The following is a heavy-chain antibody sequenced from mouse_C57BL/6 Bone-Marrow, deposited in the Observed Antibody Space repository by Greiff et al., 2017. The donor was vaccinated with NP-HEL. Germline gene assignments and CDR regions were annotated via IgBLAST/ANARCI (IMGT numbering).Heavy chain of an antibody. V-gene: IGHV1-42*01. CDR1: GYSFTGYY. D-gene: IGHD1-1*01. CDR2: INPSTGGT. J-gene: IGHJ3*01. Sequence: EVQLQQSGPELVKPRASVKISCKASGYSFTGYYMNWVKQSPEKSLEWIGEINPSTGGTTYNQKFKAKATLTVDKSSSTAYMQLKSLTSEDSAVYYCARSGSPITTVPFAYWGQGTLVTVSA. CDR3: ARSGSPITTVPFAY.